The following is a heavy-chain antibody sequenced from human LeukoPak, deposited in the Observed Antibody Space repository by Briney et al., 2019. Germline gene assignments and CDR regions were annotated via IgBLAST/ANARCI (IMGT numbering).Heavy chain of an antibody. CDR1: GFTFTNAW. V-gene: IGHV3-7*01. J-gene: IGHJ6*02. CDR2: IKQDGSEK. Sequence: PGGSLRLSCVDSGFTFTNAWMSWVRQAPGKGLEWVANIKQDGSEKDYVDSVKGRFTISRDSAKNSLYLQMNSLRAEDTAVYYCARYCGGDCYGMDVWGQGTTVTVSS. D-gene: IGHD2-21*01. CDR3: ARYCGGDCYGMDV.